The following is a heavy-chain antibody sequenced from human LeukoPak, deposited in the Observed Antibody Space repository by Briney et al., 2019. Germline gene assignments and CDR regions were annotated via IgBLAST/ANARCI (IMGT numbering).Heavy chain of an antibody. CDR3: ARLSAYYYGSYFYYYMDV. CDR2: ISSSSSTI. V-gene: IGHV3-48*01. Sequence: GGSLRLSCAASGFTFNTYSMNWVRQAPGKGLEWVSYISSSSSTIYYADSVKGRFTISRDNAKNSLYLQMNSLRAEDTALYYCARLSAYYYGSYFYYYMDVWGKGTTVTVSS. J-gene: IGHJ6*03. D-gene: IGHD3-10*01. CDR1: GFTFNTYS.